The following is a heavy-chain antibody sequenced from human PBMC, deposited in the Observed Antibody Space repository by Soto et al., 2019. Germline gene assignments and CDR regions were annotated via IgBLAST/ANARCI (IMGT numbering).Heavy chain of an antibody. J-gene: IGHJ4*02. V-gene: IGHV3-15*01. CDR1: GSTFSKAW. D-gene: IGHD1-26*01. CDR3: TTAAGPTADS. Sequence: QLVESGGGLVEPGGSLRLSCVDSGSTFSKAWMSWVRQAPGKRLEWIGRIKSKTEGGTTQYAAAVKGRFTISRDDSNRTLFLQMTGLESGDTSIYYCTTAAGPTADSWGQGTLVAVS. CDR2: IKSKTEGGTT.